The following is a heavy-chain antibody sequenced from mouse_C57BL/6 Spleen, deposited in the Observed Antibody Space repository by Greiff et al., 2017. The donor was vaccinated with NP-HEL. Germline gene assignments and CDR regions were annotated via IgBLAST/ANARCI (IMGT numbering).Heavy chain of an antibody. J-gene: IGHJ2*01. CDR1: GYAFSSYW. CDR3: ARSSYYDYDAVVYYFDY. Sequence: QVQLQQSGAELVKPGASVKISCKASGYAFSSYWMNWVKQRPGKGLEWIGQIYPGDGDTNYNGKFKGKATLTADKASSTAYMQLSSLTSEDSAVYFCARSSYYDYDAVVYYFDYWGQGTTLTVSS. CDR2: IYPGDGDT. V-gene: IGHV1-80*01. D-gene: IGHD2-4*01.